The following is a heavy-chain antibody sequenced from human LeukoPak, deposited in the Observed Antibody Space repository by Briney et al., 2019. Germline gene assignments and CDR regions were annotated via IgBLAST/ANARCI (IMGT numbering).Heavy chain of an antibody. D-gene: IGHD6-13*01. CDR2: INHSGST. CDR3: ASAPPYSSSWYTPD. CDR1: GDSISSYY. J-gene: IGHJ4*02. Sequence: SETLSLTCTVSGDSISSYYWSWIRQPPGKGLEWIGEINHSGSTNYNPSLKSRVTISVDTSKNQFSLKLSSVTAADTAVYYCASAPPYSSSWYTPDWGQGTLVTVSS. V-gene: IGHV4-34*01.